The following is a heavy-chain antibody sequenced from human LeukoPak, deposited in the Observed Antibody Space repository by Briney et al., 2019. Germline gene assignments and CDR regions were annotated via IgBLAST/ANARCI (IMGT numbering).Heavy chain of an antibody. D-gene: IGHD3-22*01. CDR3: ARGRGIVDRI. J-gene: IGHJ3*02. CDR2: IYHSGST. V-gene: IGHV4-38-2*02. Sequence: SETLSLTCTVSGYSISSGCYWGWIRQPPGKGLEWIGSIYHSGSTYYNPSLKSRVTISVDTSKNQFSLKLSSVTAADTAVYYCARGRGIVDRIWGQGTMVTVSS. CDR1: GYSISSGCY.